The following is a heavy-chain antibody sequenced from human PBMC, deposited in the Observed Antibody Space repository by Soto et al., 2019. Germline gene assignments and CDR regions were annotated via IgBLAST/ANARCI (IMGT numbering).Heavy chain of an antibody. Sequence: SETLSLTCTVSGGSISSYYWSWIRQPPGKGLEWIGYIYYSGSTNYNPSLKSRVTISVDTSKNQFSLKLSSVTAADTAVYYCARGTYYDFWSGYGWDYYYYGMDVWGQGTTVTVSS. CDR2: IYYSGST. V-gene: IGHV4-59*01. J-gene: IGHJ6*02. CDR3: ARGTYYDFWSGYGWDYYYYGMDV. CDR1: GGSISSYY. D-gene: IGHD3-3*01.